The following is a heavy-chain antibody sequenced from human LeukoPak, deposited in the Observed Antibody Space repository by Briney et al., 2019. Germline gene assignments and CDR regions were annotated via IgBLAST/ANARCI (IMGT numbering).Heavy chain of an antibody. V-gene: IGHV3-74*01. CDR1: GFTFSRYW. D-gene: IGHD3-10*01. CDR3: ARVEHLWFGEDYYYLDV. J-gene: IGHJ6*03. Sequence: PGGSLRLFCAASGFTFSRYWMHWVRQAPGKGLVWVSRINTDGSSTSYADSVKGRFTISRDNAKNTPYLQMNSLRAEDTAVYYCARVEHLWFGEDYYYLDVWGKGTTVTVSS. CDR2: INTDGSST.